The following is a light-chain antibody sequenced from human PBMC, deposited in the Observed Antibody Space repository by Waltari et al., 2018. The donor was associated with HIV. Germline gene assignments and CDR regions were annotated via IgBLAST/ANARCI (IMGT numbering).Light chain of an antibody. Sequence: QPPLTQSRSVSGSPGQAITIPCTGTSHVVGAFNYVSWYQQHPGRAPKLLIFDLKRRPSGVPDRFSGSKSGNTASLTISGLQAEDEADYYCCSSAGRYTFVFGTGTKVTVL. J-gene: IGLJ1*01. V-gene: IGLV2-11*01. CDR2: DLK. CDR1: SHVVGAFNY. CDR3: CSSAGRYTFV.